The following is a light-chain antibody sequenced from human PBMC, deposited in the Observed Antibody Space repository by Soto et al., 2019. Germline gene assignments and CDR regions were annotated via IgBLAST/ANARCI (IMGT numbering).Light chain of an antibody. J-gene: IGLJ2*01. CDR2: STN. CDR3: QSYDSGPIVI. CDR1: SGSVSTSYY. V-gene: IGLV8-61*01. Sequence: QTVVTQEPSFSVSPGGTVTLTCGLSSGSVSTSYYPSWYQQTPGQAPRTLIYSTNTRSSGVPDRFSGSILGNKAALTITGAQADDESDYYCQSYDSGPIVIFGGGTKLTVL.